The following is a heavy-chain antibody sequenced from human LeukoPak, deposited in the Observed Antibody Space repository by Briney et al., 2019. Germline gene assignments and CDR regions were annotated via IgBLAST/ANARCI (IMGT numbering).Heavy chain of an antibody. D-gene: IGHD4-17*01. Sequence: DSEDGETIYAQKFQGRVTMTEDTSTDTAYMELSSLRSEDTAVYYCATDRGDYFDYWGQGTLVTVSS. V-gene: IGHV1-24*01. CDR3: ATDRGDYFDY. J-gene: IGHJ4*02. CDR2: DSEDGET.